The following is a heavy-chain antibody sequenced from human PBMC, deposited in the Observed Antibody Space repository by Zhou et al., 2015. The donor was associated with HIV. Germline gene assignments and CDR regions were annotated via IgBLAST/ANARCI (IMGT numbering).Heavy chain of an antibody. CDR1: GGTFSGSD. CDR3: ARSSVNHDYAFDL. V-gene: IGHV1-69*06. D-gene: IGHD3-22*01. J-gene: IGHJ3*01. Sequence: LVQSGTEVRKPGSSVKVSCKASGGTFSGSDISWVRQAPGQGLEWMGGITPMFDTQRYAQKFRARLTITVDKITDTAYLELSSLTSEDTAIYFCARSSVNHDYAFDLWGQGTKVIVSS. CDR2: ITPMFDTQ.